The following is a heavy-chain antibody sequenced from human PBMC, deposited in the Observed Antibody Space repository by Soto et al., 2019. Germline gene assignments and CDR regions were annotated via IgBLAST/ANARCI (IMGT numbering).Heavy chain of an antibody. CDR3: ARGGYCSSTSCYGWFAP. J-gene: IGHJ5*02. CDR1: GGTFSSYA. D-gene: IGHD2-2*01. CDR2: IIPIFGTA. V-gene: IGHV1-69*13. Sequence: SVKVSCKASGGTFSSYAISWVRLAPGQGLEWMGGIIPIFGTANYAQKFQGRVTITADESTSTAYMELSSLRSEDTAVYYCARGGYCSSTSCYGWFAPRGQGTLVTVSS.